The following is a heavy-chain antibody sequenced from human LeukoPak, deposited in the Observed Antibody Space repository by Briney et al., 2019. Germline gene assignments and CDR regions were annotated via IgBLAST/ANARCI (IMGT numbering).Heavy chain of an antibody. Sequence: ASVKVSCKASGYTFSNYYMHWVRQAPGQGLEWMGIINPSGGSTSYEQKFQGRVTMTRDTSTSTVHMELNSLRSEDTAVYYCARGGLTTVITLAAFDIWGQGTMVTVSS. CDR3: ARGGLTTVITLAAFDI. CDR2: INPSGGST. D-gene: IGHD4-17*01. CDR1: GYTFSNYY. V-gene: IGHV1-46*01. J-gene: IGHJ3*02.